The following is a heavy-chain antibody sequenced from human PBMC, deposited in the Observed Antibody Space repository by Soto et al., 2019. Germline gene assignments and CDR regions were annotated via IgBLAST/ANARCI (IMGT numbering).Heavy chain of an antibody. D-gene: IGHD3-3*01. CDR1: GGSISSSSYY. V-gene: IGHV4-39*01. CDR2: IYYSGST. CDR3: ARRFGESYDFWSGYPYLHEDYYYGMDV. Sequence: PSETLSLTCTVSGGSISSSSYYWGWIRQPPWKGLEWIGSIYYSGSTYYNPSLKSRVTISVDTSKNQFSLKLSSVTAADTAVYYCARRFGESYDFWSGYPYLHEDYYYGMDVWGQGTTVTASS. J-gene: IGHJ6*02.